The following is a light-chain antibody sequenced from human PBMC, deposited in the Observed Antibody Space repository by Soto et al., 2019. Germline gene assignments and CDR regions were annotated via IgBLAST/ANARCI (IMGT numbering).Light chain of an antibody. Sequence: SPLSCWSSQNVLNSSNNKNYLAWHQQKAGQPPKLLIYWAFIRESGVPDRFSGSGSGTDFTLTISSLQAEDVAVYYCQQDYRTPPTFGQGTKVEIK. CDR1: QNVLNSSNNKNY. J-gene: IGKJ1*01. CDR2: WAF. V-gene: IGKV4-1*01. CDR3: QQDYRTPPT.